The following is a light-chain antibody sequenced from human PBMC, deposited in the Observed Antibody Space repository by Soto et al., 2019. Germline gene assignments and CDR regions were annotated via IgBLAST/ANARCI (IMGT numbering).Light chain of an antibody. CDR3: QSSEGGDVV. J-gene: IGLJ2*01. V-gene: IGLV6-57*02. CDR1: SGSIADNY. Sequence: NFMLTQPHSVSESPGKTVTISCTGTSGSIADNYVQWYQQRPGSAPTTVIYEDTQRPSGVPDRFSGSIDYSSNSASLTISGLETADEADYYCQSSEGGDVVFGGGTKLTVL. CDR2: EDT.